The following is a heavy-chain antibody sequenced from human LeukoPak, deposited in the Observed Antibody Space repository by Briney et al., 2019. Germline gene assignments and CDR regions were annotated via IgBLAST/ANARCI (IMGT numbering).Heavy chain of an antibody. V-gene: IGHV3-23*01. Sequence: GGSLRLSCAASGFTFNSYAMSWVRQAPAKALEWVSSIGGSGDNTFCADSVKDRSTISRDNSKNTLFLQMNSRRAEDTAVYYCAKGRGTTVTSAANYWGQGTLVTVSS. D-gene: IGHD4-17*01. CDR3: AKGRGTTVTSAANY. J-gene: IGHJ4*02. CDR1: GFTFNSYA. CDR2: IGGSGDNT.